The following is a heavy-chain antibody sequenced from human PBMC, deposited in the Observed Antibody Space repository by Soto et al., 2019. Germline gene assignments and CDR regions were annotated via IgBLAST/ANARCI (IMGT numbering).Heavy chain of an antibody. CDR1: GFTFSTYS. D-gene: IGHD6-13*01. V-gene: IGHV3-48*01. CDR2: ISSSSNTI. CDR3: ALRAGPL. Sequence: EVQLVESGEGLVQPGGSLRLSCAASGFTFSTYSMNWVRQAPGKGLEWISYISSSSNTIYYADSVKGRFTISRDNAKNSLYLQMNSLRAEDTAVYYCALRAGPLGGQGTLVTVSS. J-gene: IGHJ4*02.